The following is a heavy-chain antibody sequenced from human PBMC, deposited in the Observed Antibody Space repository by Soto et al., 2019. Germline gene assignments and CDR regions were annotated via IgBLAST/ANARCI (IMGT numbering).Heavy chain of an antibody. CDR3: AAGRGGSGDC. CDR1: GFTFSSYG. V-gene: IGHV3-30*03. CDR2: ISYDGSNK. J-gene: IGHJ4*02. D-gene: IGHD1-26*01. Sequence: QVQLVESGGGVVQPGRSLRLSCAASGFTFSSYGMHWVRQAPGKGLEWVAVISYDGSNKYYADSVKGRFTISRDNSKNTLYLQMNSRSAEDTAVYYCAAGRGGSGDCWGQGTLVTVSS.